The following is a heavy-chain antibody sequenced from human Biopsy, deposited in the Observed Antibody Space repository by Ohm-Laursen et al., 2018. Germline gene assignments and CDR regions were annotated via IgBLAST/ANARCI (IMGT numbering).Heavy chain of an antibody. J-gene: IGHJ4*02. CDR3: AADINVWNVNY. V-gene: IGHV1-24*01. D-gene: IGHD1-1*01. CDR2: FAPENGKT. CDR1: GYAVTEFS. Sequence: SVKVSCKVSGYAVTEFSMHWVRQAPGKGLEWMGGFAPENGKTIYAQKFQGRVTITEDISTDTAYMELSSLRSEDTAVYYCAADINVWNVNYWGQGTQVTVSS.